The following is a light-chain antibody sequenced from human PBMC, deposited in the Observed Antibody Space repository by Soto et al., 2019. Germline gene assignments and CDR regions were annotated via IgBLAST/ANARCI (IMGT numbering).Light chain of an antibody. CDR1: QSLTTRY. CDR2: GAS. J-gene: IGKJ5*01. Sequence: EIVLTQSPGTLSLFPGERATLSCRASQSLTTRYLAWHQQKPGQAPRHLIYGASSRATGIPDRFSGSGSGTAFTLTISRLEPEDFAVYSCQQYGSSPTFGQGTRLEIK. CDR3: QQYGSSPT. V-gene: IGKV3-20*01.